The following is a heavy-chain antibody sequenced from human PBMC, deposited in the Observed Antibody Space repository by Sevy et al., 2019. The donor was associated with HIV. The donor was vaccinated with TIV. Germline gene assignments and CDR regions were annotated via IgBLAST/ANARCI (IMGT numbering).Heavy chain of an antibody. V-gene: IGHV4-39*01. Sequence: SETLSLTCTVSGGSISSSSYYWGWIRQPPGKGLEWIGSIYYSGRTYYNPSLKSRVTISVDTSKNQFSLKLSSVTAADTAVYYCARRYYDFWSGSVSGWFDPWGQGTLVTVSS. CDR3: ARRYYDFWSGSVSGWFDP. J-gene: IGHJ5*02. CDR2: IYYSGRT. D-gene: IGHD3-3*01. CDR1: GGSISSSSYY.